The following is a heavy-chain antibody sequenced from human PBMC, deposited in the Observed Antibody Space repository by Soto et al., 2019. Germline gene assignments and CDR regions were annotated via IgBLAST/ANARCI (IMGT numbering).Heavy chain of an antibody. CDR3: ARDRDDYGSGNYYNRIDF. Sequence: QVQLVQSGAEVKKPGSSVKVSCKASGGIFSTYAISWLRQAPGQGLEWMGGIIPIFGTPNYAQRFQGRLTITADESTSTAYTELSRLRSEETAVYYCARDRDDYGSGNYYNRIDFWGQGTLVTVSS. CDR1: GGIFSTYA. J-gene: IGHJ4*02. D-gene: IGHD3-10*01. V-gene: IGHV1-69*01. CDR2: IIPIFGTP.